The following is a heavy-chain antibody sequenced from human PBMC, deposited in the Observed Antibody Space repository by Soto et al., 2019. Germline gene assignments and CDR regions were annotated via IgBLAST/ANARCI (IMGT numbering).Heavy chain of an antibody. V-gene: IGHV3-73*01. CDR1: GFTFSGSA. Sequence: GGSLRLSCAASGFTFSGSAMHWVRQASGKGLEWVGRIRSKANSYATAYAASVKGRFTISRDDSKNTAYLQMNSLKTEDTAVYYCTRSTGYYDFLSGSFYYYYYYMDVWGKGTTVSGSS. CDR3: TRSTGYYDFLSGSFYYYYYYMDV. D-gene: IGHD3-3*01. J-gene: IGHJ6*03. CDR2: IRSKANSYAT.